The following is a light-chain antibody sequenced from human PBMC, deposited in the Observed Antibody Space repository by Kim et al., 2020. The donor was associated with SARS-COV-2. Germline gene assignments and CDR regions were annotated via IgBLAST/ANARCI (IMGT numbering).Light chain of an antibody. CDR1: QSVSSNY. V-gene: IGKV3-20*01. Sequence: PGERATVSCRASQSVSSNYLAWYQQKPGQAPRLLIYGASSRATGIPDRFSGSGSETDFTLTISRLDPEDFAVYYCQQYGSSPLTFGGGTKVEIK. CDR3: QQYGSSPLT. CDR2: GAS. J-gene: IGKJ4*01.